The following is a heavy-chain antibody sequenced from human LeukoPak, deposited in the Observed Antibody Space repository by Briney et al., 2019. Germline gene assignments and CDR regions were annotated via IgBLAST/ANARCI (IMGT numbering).Heavy chain of an antibody. J-gene: IGHJ6*04. D-gene: IGHD5-12*01. Sequence: SETLSLTCTVSGGSISSYYWSWIRQPPGKGLEWIGYIYYSGSTNYNPSLKSRVTISVDTSKNQFSLKLSSVTAADTAVYYCARGKSGYSGYSPTSGYYYGMDVWGKGPTVTVSS. CDR1: GGSISSYY. V-gene: IGHV4-59*01. CDR2: IYYSGST. CDR3: ARGKSGYSGYSPTSGYYYGMDV.